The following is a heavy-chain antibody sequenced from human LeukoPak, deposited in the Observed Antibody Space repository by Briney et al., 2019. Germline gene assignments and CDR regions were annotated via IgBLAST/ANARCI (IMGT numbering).Heavy chain of an antibody. J-gene: IGHJ4*02. CDR1: GFTFSSYA. CDR2: ISYDGSNK. Sequence: GGSLRLSCVVSGFTFSSYAMHWVRQAPGKGLEWVAVISYDGSNKDHADSVKGRFSISRDNSKNTPYLQMNSLRAEDTALYYCAREAEALDYWGQGTLVTVSS. V-gene: IGHV3-30-3*01. CDR3: AREAEALDY.